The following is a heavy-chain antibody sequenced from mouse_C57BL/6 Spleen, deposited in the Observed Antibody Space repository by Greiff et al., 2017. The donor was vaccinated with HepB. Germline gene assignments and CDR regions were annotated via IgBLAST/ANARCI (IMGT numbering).Heavy chain of an antibody. J-gene: IGHJ1*03. CDR2: INPNYGTT. CDR1: GYSFTDYN. V-gene: IGHV1-39*01. D-gene: IGHD1-1*01. Sequence: EVQLQQSGPELVKPGASVKISCKASGYSFTDYNMNWVKQSNGKSLEWIGVINPNYGTTSYNQKFKGKATLTVDQSSSTAYMQLNSLTSEDSAVYYCAMEDDGSSNWYFDVWGTGTTVTVSS. CDR3: AMEDDGSSNWYFDV.